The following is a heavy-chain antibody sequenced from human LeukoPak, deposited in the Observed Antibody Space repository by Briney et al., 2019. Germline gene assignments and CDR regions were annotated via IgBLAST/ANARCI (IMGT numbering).Heavy chain of an antibody. CDR3: ARAGWDN. V-gene: IGHV1-2*02. J-gene: IGHJ4*02. D-gene: IGHD1-14*01. CDR2: INPNTGGT. Sequence: ASVKVSCKASGYNFTGYYLHWVRQAPGQGLEWMGWINPNTGGTNYAQKFQGRVTITRNTSISTAYMELSSLRSEDTAVYYCARAGWDNWGQGTLVTVSS. CDR1: GYNFTGYY.